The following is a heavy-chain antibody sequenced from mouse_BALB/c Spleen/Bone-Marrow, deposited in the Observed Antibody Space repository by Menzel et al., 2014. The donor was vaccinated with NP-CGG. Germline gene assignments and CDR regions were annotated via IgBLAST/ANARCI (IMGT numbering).Heavy chain of an antibody. CDR1: GYTFTSYY. Sequence: VKLVESGAELVKPGASVKLSCKASGYTFTSYYMYWVKQRPGQGLEWIGEINPSNGGTNFNEKFKSKATLTVDKSSNTAYVQLSSLTSEDSAVYHCTRSNYGYWFFDVWGAGTTVIVSS. V-gene: IGHV1S81*02. D-gene: IGHD1-1*01. CDR3: TRSNYGYWFFDV. CDR2: INPSNGGT. J-gene: IGHJ1*01.